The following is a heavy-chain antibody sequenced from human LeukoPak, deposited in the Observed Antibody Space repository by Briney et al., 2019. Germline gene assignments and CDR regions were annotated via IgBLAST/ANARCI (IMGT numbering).Heavy chain of an antibody. V-gene: IGHV1-2*02. CDR3: ARAGPREYCSGGSCYGFDY. CDR2: INPNSGGT. J-gene: IGHJ4*02. D-gene: IGHD2-15*01. Sequence: ASVKVSCKASGYTFTGYYMHWVRQAPGQGLEWMGWINPNSGGTNYAQKFQGRVTMTRDTSISTAYMELSRLRSDDTAVYYCARAGPREYCSGGSCYGFDYWGQGTLVTVSS. CDR1: GYTFTGYY.